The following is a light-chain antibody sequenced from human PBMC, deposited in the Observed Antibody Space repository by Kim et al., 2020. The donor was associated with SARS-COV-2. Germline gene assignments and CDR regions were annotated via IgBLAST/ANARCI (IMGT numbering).Light chain of an antibody. CDR2: GAS. V-gene: IGKV3-20*01. CDR1: QSVSSAY. Sequence: DIVLTQSPGTLSLSPGERATLSCRASQSVSSAYLAWYQQKPGQAPRLLIYGASRRATGIPDRFSGSGSGTDFTLTISRLEPEDFAVYYCQQYGTSPYTFGQGTKLEI. J-gene: IGKJ2*01. CDR3: QQYGTSPYT.